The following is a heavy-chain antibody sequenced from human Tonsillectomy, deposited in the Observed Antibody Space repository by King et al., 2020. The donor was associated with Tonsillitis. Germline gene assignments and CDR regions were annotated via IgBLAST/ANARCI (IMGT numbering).Heavy chain of an antibody. Sequence: VQLVESGGGLVKPGGSLRLSCAASGFTFSTYIMNWVRQAPGKGLEWVSSISSSSNYIYYADSVKGRFTISRDNAKISLYLQMNSLRAEDTAVYYCARPAACSGGSCYSDFWYFDLWGRGTLVTVSS. CDR3: ARPAACSGGSCYSDFWYFDL. V-gene: IGHV3-21*01. J-gene: IGHJ2*01. D-gene: IGHD2-15*01. CDR1: GFTFSTYI. CDR2: ISSSSNYI.